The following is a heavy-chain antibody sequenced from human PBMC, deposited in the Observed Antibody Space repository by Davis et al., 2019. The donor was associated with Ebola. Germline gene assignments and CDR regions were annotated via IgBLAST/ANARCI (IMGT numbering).Heavy chain of an antibody. Sequence: PGGSLRLSYQASGYSFTHYWIGWVRQMPGKGLEWMGIIYPGDSDTKYSSSFQGQVTISADKSISTAYLQWSSLKASDTAMYYCTRRDFWSGVDYWGQGTLVTVSS. CDR2: IYPGDSDT. CDR3: TRRDFWSGVDY. J-gene: IGHJ4*02. CDR1: GYSFTHYW. D-gene: IGHD3-3*01. V-gene: IGHV5-51*01.